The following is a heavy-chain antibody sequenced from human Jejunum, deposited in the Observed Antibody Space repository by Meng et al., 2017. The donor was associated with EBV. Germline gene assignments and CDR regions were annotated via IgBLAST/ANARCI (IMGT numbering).Heavy chain of an antibody. CDR1: GFSLSTSGVG. J-gene: IGHJ4*02. V-gene: IGHV2-5*02. CDR3: AHRLRSGSPWAWGYFDY. CDR2: IYWDDDK. D-gene: IGHD3-10*01. Sequence: ITSKDSGPTLVTPTQTLTLTCTFSGFSLSTSGVGVGWIRQPPGKALEWLALIYWDDDKRYSTYLKNRLTITKDTSKNQVVLTMTNMDPVDTATYYCAHRLRSGSPWAWGYFDYWGQGTLVTVAS.